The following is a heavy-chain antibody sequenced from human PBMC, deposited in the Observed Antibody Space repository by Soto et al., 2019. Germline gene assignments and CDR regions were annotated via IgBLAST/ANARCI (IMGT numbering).Heavy chain of an antibody. CDR1: TFPFSTYW. J-gene: IGHJ6*02. Sequence: GGALRLSCAASTFPFSTYWMTWVRQAPGKGLEWVANIHRDEIEKYYMDSVKGRFTISRENAKNSLYLQMTSLRAEDTAVYYCAGGNALDVWGQGTTVTVS. CDR2: IHRDEIEK. V-gene: IGHV3-7*01. CDR3: AGGNALDV.